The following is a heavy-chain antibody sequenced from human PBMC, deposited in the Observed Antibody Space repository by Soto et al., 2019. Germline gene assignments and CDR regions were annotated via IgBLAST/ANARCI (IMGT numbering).Heavy chain of an antibody. Sequence: PGGSLRLSCAASGFTCSSYAIIWVRQAPGKGLEWVSTVSAGIVNTYSADSVKGRFTSSRDNSKNTVFLQMNSLRADDTATYFCAKVLSGGESLPDYAMDVWGQGTTVTVSS. J-gene: IGHJ6*02. CDR2: VSAGIVNT. D-gene: IGHD2-21*01. CDR3: AKVLSGGESLPDYAMDV. CDR1: GFTCSSYA. V-gene: IGHV3-23*01.